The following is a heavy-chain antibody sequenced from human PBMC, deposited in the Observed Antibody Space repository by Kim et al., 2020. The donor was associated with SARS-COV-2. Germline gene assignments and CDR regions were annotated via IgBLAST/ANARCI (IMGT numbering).Heavy chain of an antibody. D-gene: IGHD3-10*01. J-gene: IGHJ4*02. V-gene: IGHV3-30*01. CDR3: ARAGSGSYYPLDY. Sequence: YADSVKGRFTISRDKSKNTLYLQMNSLRAEDTAVYYCARAGSGSYYPLDYWGQGTLVTVSS.